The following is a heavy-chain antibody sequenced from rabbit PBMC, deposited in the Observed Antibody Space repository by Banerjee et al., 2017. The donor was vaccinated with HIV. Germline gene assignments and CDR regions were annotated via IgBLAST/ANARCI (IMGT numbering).Heavy chain of an antibody. D-gene: IGHD4-1*01. CDR2: IYTGSGIA. Sequence: QEQLEESGGDLVKPEGSLTLTCTASGFSFSSRHYMCWVRQAPGKGLEWIACIYTGSGIAYYASWAKGRFTISKTSSTTVTLQMTSLTAADTATYFCARDVYRSGWNGDFNLWGPGTLVTVS. V-gene: IGHV1S45*01. CDR1: GFSFSSRHY. CDR3: ARDVYRSGWNGDFNL. J-gene: IGHJ4*01.